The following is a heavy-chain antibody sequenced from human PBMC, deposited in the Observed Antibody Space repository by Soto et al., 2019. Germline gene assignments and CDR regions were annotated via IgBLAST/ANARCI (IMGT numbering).Heavy chain of an antibody. J-gene: IGHJ4*02. CDR1: GYTFTSNG. D-gene: IGHD4-17*01. CDR2: ISTYNGNT. CDR3: ARDGYGDYGY. V-gene: IGHV1-18*01. Sequence: QVQLVQSGAEVKKPGTSVKVSCKASGYTFTSNGISWVRQAPGQGLEWMGWISTYNGNTNYAQKPQGRDTMTRDTSTSIAYMELRDLRSDDTAVYYCARDGYGDYGYWGQGSLVTVSS.